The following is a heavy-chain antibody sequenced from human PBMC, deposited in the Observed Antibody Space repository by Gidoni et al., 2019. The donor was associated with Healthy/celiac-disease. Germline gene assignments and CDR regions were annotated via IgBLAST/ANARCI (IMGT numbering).Heavy chain of an antibody. CDR1: GFTFDDYA. CDR2: ISWNSGSI. CDR3: SKGDQFVEWKYGMDV. Sequence: EVQLVESGGGLVQPGRSLRLSCAASGFTFDDYAMHCVRPAPGKGLEWVSGISWNSGSIGYAESVKGRFTISRDNGKNSLYLQMNSMRDEDKALYYWSKGDQFVEWKYGMDVWGQGTTVTVSS. D-gene: IGHD3-3*01. J-gene: IGHJ6*02. V-gene: IGHV3-9*01.